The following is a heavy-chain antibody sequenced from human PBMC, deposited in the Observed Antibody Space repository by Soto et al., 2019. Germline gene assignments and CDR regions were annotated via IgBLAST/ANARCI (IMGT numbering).Heavy chain of an antibody. Sequence: ASVKVSCKASGYTFTGYYMHWVRQAPGQGLEWMGWINPNSGGTNYAQKFQGRVTMTRDTSISTAYMELSRLRSDDTAVYYCARVRENGVCCHPPSEFDPWGQGTLVTV. CDR2: INPNSGGT. D-gene: IGHD2-8*01. CDR1: GYTFTGYY. J-gene: IGHJ5*02. CDR3: ARVRENGVCCHPPSEFDP. V-gene: IGHV1-2*02.